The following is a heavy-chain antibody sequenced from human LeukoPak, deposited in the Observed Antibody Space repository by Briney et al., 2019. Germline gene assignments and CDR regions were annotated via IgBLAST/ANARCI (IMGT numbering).Heavy chain of an antibody. J-gene: IGHJ5*02. D-gene: IGHD6-19*01. CDR2: IIPIFGTA. CDR1: GGTFSSYA. V-gene: IGHV1-69*05. Sequence: SVKVSCKASGGTFSSYAISWVRQAPGQGLEWMGGIIPIFGTAKYAQKFQGRGTITTDESTSTAYMELSSLRSEDTAVYYCARVTGYSSGWYWFDPWGQGTLVTVSS. CDR3: ARVTGYSSGWYWFDP.